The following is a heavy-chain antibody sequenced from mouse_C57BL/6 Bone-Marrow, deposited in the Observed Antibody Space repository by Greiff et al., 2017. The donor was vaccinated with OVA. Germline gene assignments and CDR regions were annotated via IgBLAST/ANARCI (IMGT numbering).Heavy chain of an antibody. CDR1: GYTFTSYG. D-gene: IGHD2-4*01. Sequence: QVQLKQSGAELARPGASVKLSCKASGYTFTSYGISWVKQRTGQGLEWIGEIYPRSGNTYYNEKFKGKATLTADKSYSTAYMELRSLPSEDSAVYFCARGDYDYAPAWFAYWGQGTLVTVSA. J-gene: IGHJ3*01. V-gene: IGHV1-81*01. CDR2: IYPRSGNT. CDR3: ARGDYDYAPAWFAY.